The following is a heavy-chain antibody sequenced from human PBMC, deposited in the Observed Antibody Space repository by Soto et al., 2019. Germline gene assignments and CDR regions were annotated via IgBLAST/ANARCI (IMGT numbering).Heavy chain of an antibody. J-gene: IGHJ6*02. CDR1: GDSISSNNW. CDR3: ARSPPLTGTTGVGGLDV. CDR2: VSFTGST. D-gene: IGHD1-7*01. Sequence: QVQLQESGPGLVKPSGTLSLTCAVSGDSISSNNWWTWVRQPPGKGLEWIGEVSFTGSTNYNPSLKSRVTISMDKSKSEFSLNLDSVTAADTAVYFCARSPPLTGTTGVGGLDVWGQGTTVTVSS. V-gene: IGHV4-4*02.